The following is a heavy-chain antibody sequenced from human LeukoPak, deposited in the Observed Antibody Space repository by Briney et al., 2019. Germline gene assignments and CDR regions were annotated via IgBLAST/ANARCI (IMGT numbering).Heavy chain of an antibody. D-gene: IGHD3-10*02. Sequence: GGSLRLSCAASGFTFSSYEMNWVRQAPGKGLEWASYISSSGSTIYYADSVKGRFTISRDNAKNSLYLQMNSLRAEDTAVYYCAELGITMVGGVWGKGTTVTISS. V-gene: IGHV3-48*03. CDR1: GFTFSSYE. CDR2: ISSSGSTI. CDR3: AELGITMVGGV. J-gene: IGHJ6*04.